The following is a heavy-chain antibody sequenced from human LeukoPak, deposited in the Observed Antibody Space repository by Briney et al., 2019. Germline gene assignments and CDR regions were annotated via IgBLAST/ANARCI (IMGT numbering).Heavy chain of an antibody. D-gene: IGHD5-24*01. V-gene: IGHV4-59*01. J-gene: IGHJ4*02. CDR2: IYYSGST. CDR3: ARRRDGYEALDY. CDR1: GGAISSYY. Sequence: PSETLSLTCTVSGGAISSYYWSWIRQPPGKGLEWIGYIYYSGSTNYNPSLKSRVTISVDTSKNQFSLKLSSVTAADTAVYYCARRRDGYEALDYWGQGTQVTVSS.